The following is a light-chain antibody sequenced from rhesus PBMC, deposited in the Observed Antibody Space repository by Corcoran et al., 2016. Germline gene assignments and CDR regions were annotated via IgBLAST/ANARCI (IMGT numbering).Light chain of an antibody. Sequence: DIQMTQSPSTLSASVGDRVTITCRASQGILNDLAWYQQKSGETPKVLIFEASSLQSGIPSRFSGSGSGTDFTLTISSLQPEDVATYYCQHYYSMPRTFGQGTRVEIK. J-gene: IGKJ1*01. CDR1: QGILND. CDR2: EAS. CDR3: QHYYSMPRT. V-gene: IGKV1-21*01.